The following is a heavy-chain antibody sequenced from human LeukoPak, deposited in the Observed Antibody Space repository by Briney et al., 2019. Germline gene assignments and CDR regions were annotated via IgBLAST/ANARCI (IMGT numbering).Heavy chain of an antibody. V-gene: IGHV4-34*01. J-gene: IGHJ3*02. CDR2: MNHSGST. CDR1: GGSFSGYY. Sequence: PSETLSLTCAVYGGSFSGYYWSWIRQTPGKGLEWIGEMNHSGSTNYNPSLKSRVTISVDTSKNQFSLKLSSVTAADTAVYYCATNHYDILTGYSFAFDIWGQGTMVTVSS. D-gene: IGHD3-9*01. CDR3: ATNHYDILTGYSFAFDI.